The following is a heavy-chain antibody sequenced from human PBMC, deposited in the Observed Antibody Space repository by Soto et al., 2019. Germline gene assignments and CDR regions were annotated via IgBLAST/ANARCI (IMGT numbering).Heavy chain of an antibody. CDR1: GFTVSSNY. CDR3: ARVWGRDGYNNFDY. V-gene: IGHV3-33*08. D-gene: IGHD5-12*01. Sequence: GSLRLSCAASGFTVSSNYMSWVRQAPGKGLEWVAVIWYDGSNKYYADSVKGRFTISRDNSKNTLYLQMNSLRAEDTAVYYCARVWGRDGYNNFDYWGQGTLVTVSS. CDR2: IWYDGSNK. J-gene: IGHJ4*02.